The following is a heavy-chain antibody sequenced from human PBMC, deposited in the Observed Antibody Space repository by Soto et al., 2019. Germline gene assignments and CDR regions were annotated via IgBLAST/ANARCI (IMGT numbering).Heavy chain of an antibody. Sequence: SETLSLTCTVSGGSISSGGYYWSWIRQHPGKGLEWIGYIYYSGSTYYNPSLKSRVTISVDKSKNQFSLKLSSVTAADTAVYYCARVGYCSSTSCYPFDYWGQGTLVTVSS. CDR2: IYYSGST. V-gene: IGHV4-31*03. D-gene: IGHD2-2*01. J-gene: IGHJ4*02. CDR1: GGSISSGGYY. CDR3: ARVGYCSSTSCYPFDY.